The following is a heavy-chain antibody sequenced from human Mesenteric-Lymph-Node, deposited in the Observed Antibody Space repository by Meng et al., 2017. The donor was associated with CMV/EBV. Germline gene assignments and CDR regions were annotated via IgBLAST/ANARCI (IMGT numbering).Heavy chain of an antibody. CDR2: VNNDGSST. CDR3: ASRDYYYFNMDV. V-gene: IGHV3-74*01. J-gene: IGHJ6*02. CDR1: GFTFNSYW. D-gene: IGHD3-10*01. Sequence: GESLKISCAASGFTFNSYWLHWVRQTPGKGLVWVSRVNNDGSSTTYADSVKGRFTISRDNAKKSLYLQMNSLRTEDTAVYYCASRDYYYFNMDVWGQGTTVTVSS.